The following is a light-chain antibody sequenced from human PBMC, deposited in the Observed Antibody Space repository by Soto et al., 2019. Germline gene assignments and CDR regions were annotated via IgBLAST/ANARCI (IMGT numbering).Light chain of an antibody. J-gene: IGLJ2*01. CDR3: CSYAGSSTFVV. CDR1: SSDVGGYNY. CDR2: EGG. V-gene: IGLV2-23*03. Sequence: QSALTQPPSASGSPGQSVTISCTGTSSDVGGYNYVSWYQQHPGKAPKLMIYEGGKRPSGVSNRFSGSKSGNTASLTISGLQAEDEADYYCCSYAGSSTFVVFGGGTKVTVL.